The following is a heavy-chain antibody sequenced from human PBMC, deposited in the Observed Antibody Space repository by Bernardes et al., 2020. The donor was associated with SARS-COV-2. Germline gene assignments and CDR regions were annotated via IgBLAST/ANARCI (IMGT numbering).Heavy chain of an antibody. J-gene: IGHJ6*02. CDR3: ARLGGSGSYYYYYYGMDV. CDR2: IYYSGST. D-gene: IGHD3-10*01. Sequence: SEPLSLTCTVSGGSISSYYWSWIRQPPGKGLEWIGYIYYSGSTNYNPSLKSRVTISVDTSKNQFSLKLSSVTAADTAVYYCARLGGSGSYYYYYYGMDVWGQGTTVTVSS. CDR1: GGSISSYY. V-gene: IGHV4-59*08.